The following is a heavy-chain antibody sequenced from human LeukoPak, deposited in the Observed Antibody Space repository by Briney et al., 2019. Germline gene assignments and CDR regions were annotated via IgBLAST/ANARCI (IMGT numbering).Heavy chain of an antibody. CDR1: GFTFSSYW. V-gene: IGHV3-7*01. J-gene: IGHJ4*02. D-gene: IGHD2-15*01. CDR2: IKDDGSAT. CDR3: ARTSSGGSCYLDY. Sequence: PGGSLRLSCAASGFTFSSYWMTWVRQAPGKGLEWVANIKDDGSATYYEDSVKGRFSISRDDAKNSLYLQMNSLRAEDTAVYYCARTSSGGSCYLDYWGQGTLVTVSS.